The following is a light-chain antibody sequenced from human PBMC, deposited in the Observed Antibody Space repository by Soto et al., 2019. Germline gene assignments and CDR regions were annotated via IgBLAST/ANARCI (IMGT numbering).Light chain of an antibody. Sequence: QSALTQPPSASGSPGQSVTISCTGTSSDVGGYNYVSWYQQHPGKAPKLMIYEVNKRPSGVPDRFSGSKSGNTASLTVSGLQAEDEADYYCSSYGGSNNFVVFGGGTKLTVL. CDR3: SSYGGSNNFVV. J-gene: IGLJ2*01. CDR1: SSDVGGYNY. CDR2: EVN. V-gene: IGLV2-8*01.